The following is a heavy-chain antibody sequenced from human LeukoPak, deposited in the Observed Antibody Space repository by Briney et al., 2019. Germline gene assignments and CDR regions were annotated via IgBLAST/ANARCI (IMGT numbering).Heavy chain of an antibody. V-gene: IGHV3-30*02. J-gene: IGHJ3*02. Sequence: PGGSLRLSCAASGFTFSSYGMHWVRQAPGKGLEWVAFIRYDGSNKYYADSVKGRFTISRDNSKNTLYLQMNSLRAEDTAVYYCAYNWNDVRAFDIWGQGTMVTVSS. CDR1: GFTFSSYG. CDR2: IRYDGSNK. D-gene: IGHD1-1*01. CDR3: AYNWNDVRAFDI.